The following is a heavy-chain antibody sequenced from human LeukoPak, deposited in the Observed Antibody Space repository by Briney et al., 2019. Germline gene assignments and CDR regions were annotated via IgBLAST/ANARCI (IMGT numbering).Heavy chain of an antibody. V-gene: IGHV1-18*01. CDR3: ARIITMIVVEGELYDY. CDR1: GYTFTSYG. D-gene: IGHD3-22*01. J-gene: IGHJ4*02. Sequence: ASVKVSCKASGYTFTSYGISWVRQAPGQGLEWMGWISAYNGNTNYAQKLQGRATMTTDTSTSTAYMELRSLRSDDTAVYYCARIITMIVVEGELYDYWGQGTLVTVSS. CDR2: ISAYNGNT.